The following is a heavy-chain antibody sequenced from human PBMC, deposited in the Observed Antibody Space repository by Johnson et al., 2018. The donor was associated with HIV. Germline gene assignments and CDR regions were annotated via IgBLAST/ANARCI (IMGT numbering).Heavy chain of an antibody. CDR3: ARDAGQWLDDAFDI. D-gene: IGHD6-19*01. J-gene: IGHJ3*02. Sequence: EQLVESGGGLVQPGGSLRLSCAASGSTVSSNYMSWVRQAPEKGLEWVSVIYSGGSTYYADSVKGRFTISRDNSKNTLYLQMNSLRAEDTAVYYCARDAGQWLDDAFDIWGQGTMVTVSS. CDR1: GSTVSSNY. V-gene: IGHV3-66*01. CDR2: IYSGGST.